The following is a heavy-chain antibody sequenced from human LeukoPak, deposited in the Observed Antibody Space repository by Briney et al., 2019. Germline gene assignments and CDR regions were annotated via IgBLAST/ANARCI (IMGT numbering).Heavy chain of an antibody. Sequence: PGGSLRLSCAASGFTFSSYAMSWVRQAPGKGLEWVSAISGSGGSTYYADFVKGRFTISRDNSKNTLYLQMNSLRAEDTAVYYCAKDFFYYDSSGSWGQGTLVTVSS. CDR2: ISGSGGST. CDR3: AKDFFYYDSSGS. CDR1: GFTFSSYA. J-gene: IGHJ5*02. V-gene: IGHV3-23*01. D-gene: IGHD3-22*01.